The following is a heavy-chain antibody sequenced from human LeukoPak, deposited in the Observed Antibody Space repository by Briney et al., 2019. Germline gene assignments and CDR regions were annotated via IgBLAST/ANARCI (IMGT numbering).Heavy chain of an antibody. CDR2: ISSSSSYI. CDR1: GFTFSSYS. J-gene: IGHJ4*02. D-gene: IGHD2-2*01. CDR3: AREGVVVPAAPLDY. V-gene: IGHV3-21*01. Sequence: GGSLRLSCAASGFTFSSYSMNWVRQAPGKGLEWVSSISSSSSYIYYADSVKGRFTISGDNAKNSLYLQMNSLRAEDTAVYYCAREGVVVPAAPLDYWGQGTLVTVSS.